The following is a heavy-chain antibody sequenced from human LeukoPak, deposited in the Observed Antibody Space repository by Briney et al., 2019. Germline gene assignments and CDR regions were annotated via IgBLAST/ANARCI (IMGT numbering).Heavy chain of an antibody. CDR1: GFTFSSYA. V-gene: IGHV3-23*01. CDR2: ISGSGGST. J-gene: IGHJ4*02. CDR3: AKTSDYDLWSGPFDY. Sequence: GGSLRLSCAASGFTFSSYAMSWVRQAPGKGLEWVSAISGSGGSTYYADSVKGRFTISRDNSKNTLYLQMNSLRAEDTAVYYCAKTSDYDLWSGPFDYWGQGTLVTVSS. D-gene: IGHD3-3*01.